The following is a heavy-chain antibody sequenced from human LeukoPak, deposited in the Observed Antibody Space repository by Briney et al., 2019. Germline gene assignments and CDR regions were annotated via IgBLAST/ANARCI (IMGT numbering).Heavy chain of an antibody. CDR3: ARVLHRPIAAAGYGMDV. V-gene: IGHV4-59*01. D-gene: IGHD6-13*01. Sequence: PSETLSLTCTISGGSTTGYFWSWIRQPPGKGLEWIGYVFYSGGTLYNPSLESRVTISVDTSKNQFSLKLSSVTAADTAVYYCARVLHRPIAAAGYGMDVWGQGTTVTVSS. CDR1: GGSTTGYF. CDR2: VFYSGGT. J-gene: IGHJ6*02.